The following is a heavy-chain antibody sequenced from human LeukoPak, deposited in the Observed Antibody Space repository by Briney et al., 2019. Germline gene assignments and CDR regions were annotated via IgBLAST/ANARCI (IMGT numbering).Heavy chain of an antibody. CDR2: IYSGGGA. V-gene: IGHV3-66*01. Sequence: GGSLRLSCAASGFTVTSNYMSWVRQAPGKGLEWVSIIYSGGGAYYADSVKGRFTISRDNSRNTLFLQMNSLRAEDTAMYYCARVFPPNWFDSWGQGTLVTVSS. D-gene: IGHD3-10*02. J-gene: IGHJ5*01. CDR1: GFTVTSNY. CDR3: ARVFPPNWFDS.